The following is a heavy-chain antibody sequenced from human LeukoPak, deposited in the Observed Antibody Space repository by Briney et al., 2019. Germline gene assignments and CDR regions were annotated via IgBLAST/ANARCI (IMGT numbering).Heavy chain of an antibody. J-gene: IGHJ6*02. CDR3: ARGRIAARSGRNYYYYGMDV. CDR2: INHSGST. Sequence: SETLSLICAVYGGSFSGYYWSWIRQPPGKGLEWIGEINHSGSTNYNPSLKSRVTISVDTSKNQFSLKLSSVTAADTAVYYCARGRIAARSGRNYYYYGMDVWGQGTTVTVSS. CDR1: GGSFSGYY. V-gene: IGHV4-34*01. D-gene: IGHD6-6*01.